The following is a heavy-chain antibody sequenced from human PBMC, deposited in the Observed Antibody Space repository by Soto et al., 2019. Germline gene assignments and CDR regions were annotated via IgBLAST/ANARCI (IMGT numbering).Heavy chain of an antibody. CDR1: GFTFSSHG. J-gene: IGHJ4*02. D-gene: IGHD3-3*01. Sequence: QVQLVESGGGVVQPGTSLRLSCAASGFTFSSHGMHWVRQVPGKGLEWVAAISNDGRSKYYADSVKGRFSISRDNSENTMYLQMNSLRVEDTAMYYCAKQYDFGGLEDYWGQGTLVTVSS. CDR2: ISNDGRSK. CDR3: AKQYDFGGLEDY. V-gene: IGHV3-30*18.